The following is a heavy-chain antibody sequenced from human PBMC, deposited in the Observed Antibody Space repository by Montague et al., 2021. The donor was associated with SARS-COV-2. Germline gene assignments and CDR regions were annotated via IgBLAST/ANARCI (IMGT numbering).Heavy chain of an antibody. V-gene: IGHV3-30-3*01. CDR3: AAARVKDY. J-gene: IGHJ4*02. Sequence: SLRLSCAASGFTFIRYSMHWVRQAPGEELEWVAFISYDGSNKYYADSVRGLFTISRDNSKNTLYLQMNSLRAEDTAVYYCAAARVKDYWGQGTMVTVSS. D-gene: IGHD5-18*01. CDR2: ISYDGSNK. CDR1: GFTFIRYS.